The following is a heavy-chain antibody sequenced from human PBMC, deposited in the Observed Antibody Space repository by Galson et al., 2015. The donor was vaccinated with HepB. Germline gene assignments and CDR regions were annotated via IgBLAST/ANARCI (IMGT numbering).Heavy chain of an antibody. J-gene: IGHJ5*02. Sequence: SLRLSCAGSGFIFRHHAMAWIRQAPGKGLERVSGINGRGSTRTYSDAVQGRFSISRDNSKDTVFLQMDNLRAEDTAVYYCVKEGSWFGGDWFDPWGQGALVTVS. CDR1: GFIFRHHA. D-gene: IGHD3-16*01. CDR3: VKEGSWFGGDWFDP. V-gene: IGHV3-23*01. CDR2: INGRGSTR.